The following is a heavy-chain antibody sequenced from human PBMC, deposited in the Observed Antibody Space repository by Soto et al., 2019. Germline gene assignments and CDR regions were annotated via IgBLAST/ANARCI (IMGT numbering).Heavy chain of an antibody. J-gene: IGHJ3*02. Sequence: QVQLVQSGPEVKKPGASVKVSCKASGYTFTSYGFSWVRQAPGQGLEWMGWITAFSGDTKYTQKLQGRVTMTIDTSMSTAYMELRSLRSDDTAVYYCARVLRIATTGDAFDIWGQGTMVTVSS. CDR1: GYTFTSYG. CDR3: ARVLRIATTGDAFDI. CDR2: ITAFSGDT. D-gene: IGHD6-13*01. V-gene: IGHV1-18*01.